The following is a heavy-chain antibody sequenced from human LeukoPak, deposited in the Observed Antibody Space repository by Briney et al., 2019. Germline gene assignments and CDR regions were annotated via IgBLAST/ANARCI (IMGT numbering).Heavy chain of an antibody. CDR3: ARDYDYVFDY. CDR1: GFTFTSYW. Sequence: GGSPRLSCAASGFTFTSYWMSWVRQAPGKGLEWVANIKQDGSEKYYVDSLKGRFTISRDNAKNSLYLQMNSLRAEDTAVHYCARDYDYVFDYWGQGTLVTVSS. V-gene: IGHV3-7*01. D-gene: IGHD3-16*01. CDR2: IKQDGSEK. J-gene: IGHJ4*02.